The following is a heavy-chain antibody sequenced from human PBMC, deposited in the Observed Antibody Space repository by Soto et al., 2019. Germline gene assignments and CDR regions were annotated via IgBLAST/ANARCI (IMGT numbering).Heavy chain of an antibody. V-gene: IGHV3-48*02. CDR2: ISSSSSTI. J-gene: IGHJ4*02. CDR3: AREPTYYYDSSGYYFDY. D-gene: IGHD3-22*01. Sequence: EVQLVESGGGLVQPGGSLRLSCAASGFTFSSYSMNWVRQAPGKGLEWVSYISSSSSTIYYADSVKGRFTISRDNAKNSLYLTMNSLRDEDTAVYYSAREPTYYYDSSGYYFDYWGQGTLVTVSS. CDR1: GFTFSSYS.